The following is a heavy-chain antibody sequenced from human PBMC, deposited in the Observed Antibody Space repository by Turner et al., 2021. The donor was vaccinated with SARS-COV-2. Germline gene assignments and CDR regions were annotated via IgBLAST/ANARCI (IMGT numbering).Heavy chain of an antibody. CDR1: GGSISSSTYY. Sequence: HLQLQESGPGLLKPSETLSLTCSVSGGSISSSTYYWGWIRQRPGKGLEWIVNIYYSGSTYYTPYLKSRVTISVDTSKNQFYLKLSFVTAADTAVYYCARFMDTAMDYYGMDVWGQGTTVTVSS. D-gene: IGHD5-18*01. CDR2: IYYSGST. V-gene: IGHV4-39*01. CDR3: ARFMDTAMDYYGMDV. J-gene: IGHJ6*02.